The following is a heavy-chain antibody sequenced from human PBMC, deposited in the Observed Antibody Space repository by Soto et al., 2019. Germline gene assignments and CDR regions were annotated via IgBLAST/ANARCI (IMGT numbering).Heavy chain of an antibody. CDR1: GDSVSSNSAA. J-gene: IGHJ6*03. D-gene: IGHD1-7*01. CDR2: TYYRSRWYN. Sequence: QVQLQESGPGLVKPSQTLSLTCAISGDSVSSNSAAWNWIRLSPSRGLEWLARTYYRSRWYNDYAVSVRSRLTVNPDTSKNQFSLQLTSVTPEDTAVYYCAGTTSHQWYYMDVWCKGTTVTVSS. CDR3: AGTTSHQWYYMDV. V-gene: IGHV6-1*01.